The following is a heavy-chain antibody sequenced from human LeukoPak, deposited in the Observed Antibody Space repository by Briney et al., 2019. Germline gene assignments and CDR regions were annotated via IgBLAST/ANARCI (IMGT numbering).Heavy chain of an antibody. CDR1: GYTFTGYY. V-gene: IGHV1-69*13. CDR3: ARFAVHRRLAVAGQFGLDY. J-gene: IGHJ4*02. D-gene: IGHD6-19*01. Sequence: ASVKVSCKASGYTFTGYYMHWVRQAPGQGLEWMGGIIPIFGTANYAQKFQGRVTITADESTSTVYMELSSLRSGDTAVYYCARFAVHRRLAVAGQFGLDYWGQGTLVTVSS. CDR2: IIPIFGTA.